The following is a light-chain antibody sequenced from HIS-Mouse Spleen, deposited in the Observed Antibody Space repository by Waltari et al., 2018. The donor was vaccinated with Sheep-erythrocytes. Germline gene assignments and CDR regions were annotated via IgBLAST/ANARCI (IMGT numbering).Light chain of an antibody. Sequence: AIQLTPSPSSLSASVGDRFTITCRASQGIGSALAWYQQKPGKAPKILIYDASSLESGVPSRFSGSGSGTDFTLTISSLQPEDFATYYCQQFNNYPRTFGQGTKVEIK. CDR3: QQFNNYPRT. V-gene: IGKV1D-13*01. CDR2: DAS. J-gene: IGKJ1*01. CDR1: QGIGSA.